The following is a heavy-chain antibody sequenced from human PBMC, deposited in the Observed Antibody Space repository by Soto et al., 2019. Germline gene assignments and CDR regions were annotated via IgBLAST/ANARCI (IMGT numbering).Heavy chain of an antibody. Sequence: GGSLRLSCAASGFTFSTYTMAWVRQAPGRGPERVAGVSQDGTAHYADSVKGRFTISRDNSRDTVYLQMITLRGEDTAVYYCAKDMRPDGVWDFDYWGQGTLVTVSS. CDR1: GFTFSTYT. V-gene: IGHV3-23*01. CDR3: AKDMRPDGVWDFDY. D-gene: IGHD4-17*01. CDR2: VSQDGTA. J-gene: IGHJ4*02.